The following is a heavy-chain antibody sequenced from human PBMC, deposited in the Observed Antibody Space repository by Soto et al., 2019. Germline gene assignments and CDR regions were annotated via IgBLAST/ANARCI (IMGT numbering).Heavy chain of an antibody. J-gene: IGHJ4*02. D-gene: IGHD6-13*01. CDR3: ARDLYGSAWYFFDH. CDR2: GKPSTCDT. V-gene: IGHV1-2*02. CDR1: CYTYTVCY. Sequence: ASVPVSWKAACYTYTVCYIRWVRPAPGQGVEWMGWGKPSTCDTDYAQKFQGRVTMTRDTSDKTAYMQVNSLRTDDTAVYYCARDLYGSAWYFFDHWGQGNPVTVSA.